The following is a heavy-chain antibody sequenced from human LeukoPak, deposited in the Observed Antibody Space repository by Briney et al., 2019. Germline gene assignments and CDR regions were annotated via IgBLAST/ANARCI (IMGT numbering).Heavy chain of an antibody. D-gene: IGHD6-19*01. Sequence: PGGSLRLSCAASGFTFSSYAMHWVRQAPGKGLEWVAVISYDGSNKYYADSVKGRFTISRDNSKNTLYLQMNSLRAEDTAVYYCARSLGPKPVAGRGRLYYYYGMDVWGQGTTVTVSS. CDR3: ARSLGPKPVAGRGRLYYYYGMDV. CDR1: GFTFSSYA. J-gene: IGHJ6*02. V-gene: IGHV3-30-3*01. CDR2: ISYDGSNK.